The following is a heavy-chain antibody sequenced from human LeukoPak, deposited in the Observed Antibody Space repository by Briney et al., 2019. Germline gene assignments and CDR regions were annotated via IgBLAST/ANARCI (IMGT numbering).Heavy chain of an antibody. CDR1: GFTFSSYEM. V-gene: IGHV4-4*02. CDR3: ARDLGSSTPSGI. Sequence: GSLRLSCAASGFTFSSYEMNWVRQPPGKGLEWIGEIYHSGSTNYSPSLKSRVTISVDKSRNLLFLKLNSVTAADTAVYYCARDLGSSTPSGIWGKGTTVTVSS. CDR2: IYHSGST. J-gene: IGHJ6*04. D-gene: IGHD3-16*01.